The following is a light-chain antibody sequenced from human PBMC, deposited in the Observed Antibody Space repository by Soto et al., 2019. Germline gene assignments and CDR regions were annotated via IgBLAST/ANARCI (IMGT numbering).Light chain of an antibody. J-gene: IGLJ1*01. CDR3: ASFRSGTILV. V-gene: IGLV2-14*01. Sequence: QCVLAQPASVSGSPGQSVTISCTGPRSDIGASNFISWYQHSPVKAPRLLIYEVNNRPSGVAKRFCGFKAGNTASLTISELLDDDVADYFCASFRSGTILVFASETKGT. CDR1: RSDIGASNF. CDR2: EVN.